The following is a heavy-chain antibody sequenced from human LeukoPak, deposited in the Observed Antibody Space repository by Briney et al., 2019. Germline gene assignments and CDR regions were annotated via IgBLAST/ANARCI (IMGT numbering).Heavy chain of an antibody. CDR2: ISSSSSTI. J-gene: IGHJ4*02. CDR1: GFTFSSYS. Sequence: GGSLRLSCAASGFTFSSYSMNWVRQAPGKGLEWISYISSSSSTIYYAYSVKGRFTISRDNAENSLYLQMNSLRDEDTAVYYCARDTPGWVWNGVWDFWGQGTLVTVSS. V-gene: IGHV3-48*02. CDR3: ARDTPGWVWNGVWDF. D-gene: IGHD6-19*01.